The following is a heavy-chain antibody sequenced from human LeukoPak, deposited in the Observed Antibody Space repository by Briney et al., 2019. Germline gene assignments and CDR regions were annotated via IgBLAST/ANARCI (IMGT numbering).Heavy chain of an antibody. J-gene: IGHJ6*02. CDR1: GFTFSSYS. V-gene: IGHV3-48*01. Sequence: GGSLRLSCAASGFTFSSYSMNWVRQAPGKGLEWVSYISSSSSTIYYADSVKGRFTISRDNAKNLLYLQMNSLRAEDTAVYYCARVSPYSMAPYYYYGMDVWGQGTTVTVSS. CDR3: ARVSPYSMAPYYYYGMDV. CDR2: ISSSSSTI. D-gene: IGHD2/OR15-2a*01.